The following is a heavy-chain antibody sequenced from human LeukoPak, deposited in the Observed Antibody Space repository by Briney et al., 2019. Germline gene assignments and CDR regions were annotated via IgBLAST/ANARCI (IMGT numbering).Heavy chain of an antibody. V-gene: IGHV4-59*11. CDR1: GDSIGDHH. J-gene: IGHJ4*02. CDR3: AMYSTGRGGHGY. D-gene: IGHD2-8*02. CDR2: ILYTGTA. Sequence: PSETLSLTCTVSGDSIGDHHWSWIRQPPGKGLEWIGYILYTGTAKYDPSLKSRVTISIDTSRNQFSLKLSSVTAADTAVYYCAMYSTGRGGHGYWGQGALITVSA.